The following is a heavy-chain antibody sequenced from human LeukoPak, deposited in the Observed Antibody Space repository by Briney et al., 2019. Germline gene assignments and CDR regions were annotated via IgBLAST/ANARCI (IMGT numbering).Heavy chain of an antibody. D-gene: IGHD3-16*01. J-gene: IGHJ4*02. CDR1: GFSFTSYW. Sequence: GESLKISCKGSGFSFTSYWIGWVRQMPGKGLKYMGIIYPADSDTRYSPSFQGQVTISADKSISTAYLQWSSLKASDTAMYYCARPGQLGEYTPYYFDFWGQGTLVTVSS. V-gene: IGHV5-51*01. CDR3: ARPGQLGEYTPYYFDF. CDR2: IYPADSDT.